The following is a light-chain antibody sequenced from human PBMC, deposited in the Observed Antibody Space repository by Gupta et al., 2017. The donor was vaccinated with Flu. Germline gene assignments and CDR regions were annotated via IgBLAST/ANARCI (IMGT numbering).Light chain of an antibody. J-gene: IGLJ1*01. CDR2: EVS. CDR1: SSDVGGYNY. Sequence: QSALTQPASVSGSPGQSITISCTGTSSDVGGYNYVSWYQQHPGKAPKLMIYEVSYRPSGVSNRFSGSKSGNTASLTISGFQAEDEADYYCSSYTSSNTLEVFGTGTRVNVL. V-gene: IGLV2-14*01. CDR3: SSYTSSNTLEV.